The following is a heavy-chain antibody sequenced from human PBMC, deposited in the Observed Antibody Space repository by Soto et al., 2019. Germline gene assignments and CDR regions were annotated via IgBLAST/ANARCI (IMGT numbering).Heavy chain of an antibody. J-gene: IGHJ6*02. Sequence: ESGGGVVQPGRSLRLSCAASGFTFSSYAMHWVRQAPGKGLEWVAVISYDGSNKYYADSVKGRFTISRDNSKNTLYLQMNSLRAEDTAVYYCARVGTAMVIYYYYGMDVWGQGTTVTVSS. V-gene: IGHV3-30-3*01. D-gene: IGHD5-18*01. CDR3: ARVGTAMVIYYYYGMDV. CDR1: GFTFSSYA. CDR2: ISYDGSNK.